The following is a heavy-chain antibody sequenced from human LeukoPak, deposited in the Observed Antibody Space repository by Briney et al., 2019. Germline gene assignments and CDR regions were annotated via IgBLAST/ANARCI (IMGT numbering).Heavy chain of an antibody. CDR2: ISSSSSYI. J-gene: IGHJ4*02. V-gene: IGHV3-21*01. CDR1: GFTFSSYS. D-gene: IGHD6-6*01. CDR3: ASGYSSSSIDPHDY. Sequence: GGSLRLSCAASGFTFSSYSMNWVRQAPGKGLEWVSSISSSSSYIYYADSVKGRFTISRDNAKNSLYLQMNSLRAEDTAVYYCASGYSSSSIDPHDYWGQGTLVTVSS.